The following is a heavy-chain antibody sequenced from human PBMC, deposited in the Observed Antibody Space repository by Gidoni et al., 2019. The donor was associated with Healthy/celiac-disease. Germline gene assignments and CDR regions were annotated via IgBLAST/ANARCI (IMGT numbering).Heavy chain of an antibody. D-gene: IGHD6-19*01. V-gene: IGHV3-48*03. CDR3: ATLNVAVAGKRGKDRDAFDI. CDR2: ISSSGSTI. CDR1: GFPFSSYE. Sequence: EVQLVESGGGLVQPGGSLRPSCAASGFPFSSYEMNWVRQAPGKGLEWVSYISSSGSTIYYADSVKGRFTISRDNAKNSLYLQMNSLRAEDTAVYYCATLNVAVAGKRGKDRDAFDIWGQGTMVTVSS. J-gene: IGHJ3*02.